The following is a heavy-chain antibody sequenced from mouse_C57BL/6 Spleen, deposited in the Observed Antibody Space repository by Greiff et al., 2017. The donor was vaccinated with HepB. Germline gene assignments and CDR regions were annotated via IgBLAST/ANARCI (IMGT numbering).Heavy chain of an antibody. CDR1: GYTFTSYW. Sequence: VQLQQSGAELVKPGASVKMSCKASGYTFTSYWITWVKQRPGQGLEWIGDIYPGSGSTNYNEKFKSKATLTVDTSSSTAYMQLSSLTSEDSAVYYCARWVTVVAPGFAYWGQGTLVTVSA. D-gene: IGHD1-1*01. CDR2: IYPGSGST. V-gene: IGHV1-55*01. J-gene: IGHJ3*01. CDR3: ARWVTVVAPGFAY.